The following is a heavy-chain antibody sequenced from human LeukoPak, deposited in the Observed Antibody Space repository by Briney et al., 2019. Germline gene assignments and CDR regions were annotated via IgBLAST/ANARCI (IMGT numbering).Heavy chain of an antibody. CDR3: ARRYYVDY. CDR1: GFILSNYW. J-gene: IGHJ4*02. V-gene: IGHV3-7*02. Sequence: GGSLRLSCSASGFILSNYWMTWVRQAPGKGLEWVANIKQDGSEKYYVDSVKGRFTISRDNAKKSLYLQMNSLRAEDTAVYFCARRYYVDYWGQGTLVTVSS. CDR2: IKQDGSEK.